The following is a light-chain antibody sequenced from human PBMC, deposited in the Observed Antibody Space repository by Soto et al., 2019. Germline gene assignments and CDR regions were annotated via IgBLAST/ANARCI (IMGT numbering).Light chain of an antibody. Sequence: EIVLTQSPGTLSLSPGERATLSCRASQSVSSYLAWYQQKPGQAPRLLIYDTSNRATGIPARFSGSGSGTDFTLTISSQEPEDFAVYYCQQRSDWPPLTFGGGTKVEIK. CDR2: DTS. CDR3: QQRSDWPPLT. CDR1: QSVSSY. V-gene: IGKV3-11*01. J-gene: IGKJ4*01.